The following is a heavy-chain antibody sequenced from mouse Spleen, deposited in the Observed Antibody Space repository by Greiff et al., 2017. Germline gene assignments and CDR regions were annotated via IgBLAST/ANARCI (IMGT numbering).Heavy chain of an antibody. V-gene: IGHV1-26*01. D-gene: IGHD4-1*01. CDR1: GYTFTDYY. CDR3: ARVWDGYFDY. J-gene: IGHJ2*01. Sequence: VQLQQSGPELVKPGASVKISCKASGYTFTDYYMNWVKQSHGKSLEWIGDINPNNGGTSYNQKFKGKATLTVDKSSSTAYMELRSLTSEDSAVYYCARVWDGYFDYWGQGTTLTVSS. CDR2: INPNNGGT.